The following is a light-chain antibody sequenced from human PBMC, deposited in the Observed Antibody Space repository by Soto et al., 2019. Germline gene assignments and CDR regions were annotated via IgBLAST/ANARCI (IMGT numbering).Light chain of an antibody. Sequence: DIQMTQSPSSLSASVGDRVTITCQASHDITKYLNWYQQKPGKAPKLLIYDTSNLETGVPFRFSGRGSGTNFTLTISGLRPEDFATYYCQSYDNFTPMFTFGQGTKREMK. J-gene: IGKJ2*01. CDR3: QSYDNFTPMFT. V-gene: IGKV1-33*01. CDR2: DTS. CDR1: HDITKY.